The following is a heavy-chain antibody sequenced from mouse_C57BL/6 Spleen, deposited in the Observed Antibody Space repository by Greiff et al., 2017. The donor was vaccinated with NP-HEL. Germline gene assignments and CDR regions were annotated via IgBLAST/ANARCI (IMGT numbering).Heavy chain of an antibody. Sequence: QVQLKESGAELVKPGASVKLSCKASGYTFTSYWMHWVKQRPGQGLEWIGMIHPNSGSTNYNEKFKSKATLTVDKSSSTAYMQLSSLTSEDSAVYYCARGNYGSSSYFDYWGQGTTLTVSS. D-gene: IGHD1-1*01. CDR1: GYTFTSYW. J-gene: IGHJ2*01. V-gene: IGHV1-64*01. CDR3: ARGNYGSSSYFDY. CDR2: IHPNSGST.